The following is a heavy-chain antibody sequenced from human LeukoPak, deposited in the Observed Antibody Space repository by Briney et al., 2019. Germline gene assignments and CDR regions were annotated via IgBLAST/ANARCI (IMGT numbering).Heavy chain of an antibody. J-gene: IGHJ6*04. V-gene: IGHV4-61*02. D-gene: IGHD5-12*01. CDR1: GDSVFTTFS. CDR2: LYSSGNT. Sequence: TSETLSLTCSVPGDSVFTTFSVQPWVRQPAGGGLEWIGRLYSSGNTNYNPSLSSRVSISVATSKNQSSLRLTFVTAADTAIYYCSRGRDDYRSGKSMDFWGKGTTVVVSS. CDR3: SRGRDDYRSGKSMDF.